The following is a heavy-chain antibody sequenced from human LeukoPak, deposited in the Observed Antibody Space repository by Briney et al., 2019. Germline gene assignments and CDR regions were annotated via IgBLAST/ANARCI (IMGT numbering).Heavy chain of an antibody. CDR3: AKGVENYGDYGLDCFDY. Sequence: PGGSLRLSCAASGFTFSSYGMHWVRQAPGKGLEWVAVISYDGSNKYYADSVKGRFTISRDNSKNTLYLQMNSLRAEDTAVYYCAKGVENYGDYGLDCFDYWGQGTLVTVSS. D-gene: IGHD4-17*01. J-gene: IGHJ4*02. V-gene: IGHV3-30*18. CDR2: ISYDGSNK. CDR1: GFTFSSYG.